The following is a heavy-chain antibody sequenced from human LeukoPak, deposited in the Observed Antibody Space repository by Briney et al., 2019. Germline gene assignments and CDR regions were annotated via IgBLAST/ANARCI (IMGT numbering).Heavy chain of an antibody. CDR2: ISYDGSNK. CDR3: AREYYDSSGYYLGPISY. Sequence: PGGSLRLSCAASGFTFSSYAMHWVRQAPGKGLEWVAVISYDGSNKYYADSVKGRFTISRDNSKNTLYLQMNSLGAEDTAVYYCAREYYDSSGYYLGPISYWGQGTLVTVSS. V-gene: IGHV3-30-3*01. J-gene: IGHJ4*02. CDR1: GFTFSSYA. D-gene: IGHD3-22*01.